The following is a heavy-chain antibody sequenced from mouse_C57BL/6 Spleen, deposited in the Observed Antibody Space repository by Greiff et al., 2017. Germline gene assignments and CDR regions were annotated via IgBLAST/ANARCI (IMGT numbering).Heavy chain of an antibody. V-gene: IGHV1-69*01. Sequence: VQLQQPGAELVMPGASVKLSCKASGYTFTSYWMHWVKQRPGQGLEWIGEIDPSDSYTNYNQKFKGKSTLTVDKSSSTAYMQLSSLTSEDSAVYYCARSYYGSSYEWFADWGQGTLVTVSA. CDR1: GYTFTSYW. D-gene: IGHD1-1*01. CDR2: IDPSDSYT. CDR3: ARSYYGSSYEWFAD. J-gene: IGHJ3*01.